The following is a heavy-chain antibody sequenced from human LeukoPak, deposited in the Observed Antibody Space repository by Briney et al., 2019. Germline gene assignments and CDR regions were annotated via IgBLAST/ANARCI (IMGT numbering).Heavy chain of an antibody. CDR3: ARGRRTSTAFDI. Sequence: SETLSLTCAVSGGSFSGYYWSWIRQPPGKGLEWIGEINHSGSTNYNPSLKSRVTISVDTSKNQFSLKLSSVTAADTAVYYCARGRRTSTAFDIWGQGTMVTVSS. CDR2: INHSGST. V-gene: IGHV4-34*01. J-gene: IGHJ3*02. D-gene: IGHD2-2*01. CDR1: GGSFSGYY.